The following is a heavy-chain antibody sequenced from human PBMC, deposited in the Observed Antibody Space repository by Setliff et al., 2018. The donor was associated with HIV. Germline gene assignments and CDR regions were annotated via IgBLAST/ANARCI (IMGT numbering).Heavy chain of an antibody. CDR1: GFTFDDYA. D-gene: IGHD2-21*02. CDR2: INWDGTST. J-gene: IGHJ4*02. V-gene: IGHV3-43D*04. Sequence: PGASLRLSCARSGFTFDDYAMFWVRQAPCRSLEWISLINWDGTSTYYAGSVDGRLTISRDNSNNYLFLQMHSLRSEDTAFYCCAKSTGSGVGTYYADSSGQGTLVTVSS. CDR3: AKSTGSGVGTYYADS.